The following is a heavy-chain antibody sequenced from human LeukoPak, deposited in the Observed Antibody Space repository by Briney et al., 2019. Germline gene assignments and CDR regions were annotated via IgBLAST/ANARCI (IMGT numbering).Heavy chain of an antibody. D-gene: IGHD2-21*02. CDR1: GYTFTSYG. CDR2: ISAYNGNT. V-gene: IGHV1-18*01. CDR3: ATRPCGGDCFWFDP. J-gene: IGHJ5*02. Sequence: ASVKASCKASGYTFTSYGISWVRQAPGQGLEWMGWISAYNGNTNYAQKLQGRVTMTTDTSTSTAYMELRSLRSDDTAVYYCATRPCGGDCFWFDPWGQGTLVTVSS.